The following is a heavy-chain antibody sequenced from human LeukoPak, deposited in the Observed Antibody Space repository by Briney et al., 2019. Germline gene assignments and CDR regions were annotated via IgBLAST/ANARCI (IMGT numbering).Heavy chain of an antibody. CDR3: AKDQVGATLD. CDR2: ISGSGGSA. CDR1: GFTFSSYA. V-gene: IGHV3-23*01. Sequence: GGSLRLSCAASGFTFSSYAMSWVGRAPGKGLEWVSAISGSGGSAYYADSVKGRFTISRDNSKNTLYLQMNSLRAEDTAVYYCAKDQVGATLDWGQGTLVTVSS. J-gene: IGHJ4*02. D-gene: IGHD1-26*01.